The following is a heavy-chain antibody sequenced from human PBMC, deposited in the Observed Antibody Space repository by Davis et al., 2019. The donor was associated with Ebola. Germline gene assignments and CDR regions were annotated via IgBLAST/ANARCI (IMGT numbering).Heavy chain of an antibody. CDR1: AYTFTGYL. CDR3: ARVARITMVQGVTYYYYYYGMDG. CDR2: MNPNSGNT. Sequence: AASVKLSCKASAYTFTGYLMHWVRQAPGQGLEWMGWMNPNSGNTGYAQKFQGRVTMTRNTSISTAYMELSSLRSEDTAVYYCARVARITMVQGVTYYYYYYGMDGWGQGTTVTVSS. J-gene: IGHJ6*02. D-gene: IGHD3-10*01. V-gene: IGHV1-8*02.